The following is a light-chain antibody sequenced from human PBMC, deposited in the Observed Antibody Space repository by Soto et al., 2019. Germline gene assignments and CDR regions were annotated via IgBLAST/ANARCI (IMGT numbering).Light chain of an antibody. J-gene: IGKJ2*01. V-gene: IGKV3-11*01. Sequence: EIVLTQSPATLSLYPGERATLSCRASQSVGGFLAWYQQKSGQAPRLLIYDTSKRVTGIPARFSGSGSGTDFTLTISSLEPEDFAVYHCQHRSNWPPMYTFGQGTKLQIK. CDR2: DTS. CDR1: QSVGGF. CDR3: QHRSNWPPMYT.